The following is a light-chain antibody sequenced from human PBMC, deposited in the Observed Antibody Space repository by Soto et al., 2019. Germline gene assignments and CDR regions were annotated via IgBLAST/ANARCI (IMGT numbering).Light chain of an antibody. Sequence: QSVLTQSPSASASLGASVKLTCTLSSGHSSYAIAWHQQQPETGPRYLLKLNSDGSHSKGDGIPDRCSGSSSGAERYLTISSLESEDEADYYCQTWVTGIYVFGTGTKLTVL. CDR2: LNSDGSH. V-gene: IGLV4-69*01. J-gene: IGLJ1*01. CDR3: QTWVTGIYV. CDR1: SGHSSYA.